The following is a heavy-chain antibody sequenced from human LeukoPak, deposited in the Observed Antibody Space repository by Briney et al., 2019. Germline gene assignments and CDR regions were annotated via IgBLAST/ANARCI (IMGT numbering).Heavy chain of an antibody. V-gene: IGHV1-2*02. CDR2: INPNSGGT. CDR1: GYTFTGYY. CDR3: ATPPRYYYDSSGYPRY. Sequence: GASVKVSCKASGYTFTGYYMHWVRQAPGQGLEWMGWINPNSGGTNYAQKFQGRVTMTRDTSISTAYMELSRLRSDDTAVYYCATPPRYYYDSSGYPRYWGQGTLVTVSS. D-gene: IGHD3-22*01. J-gene: IGHJ4*02.